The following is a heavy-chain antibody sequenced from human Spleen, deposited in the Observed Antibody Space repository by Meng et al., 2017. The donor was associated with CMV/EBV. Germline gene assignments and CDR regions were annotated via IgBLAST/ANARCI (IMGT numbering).Heavy chain of an antibody. V-gene: IGHV1-2*06. CDR1: DYMFTDYY. CDR3: ARTENYYGSGSYNY. Sequence: ASVKVSCKASDYMFTDYYIHWVRQAPGQGLEWMGRINPKSGGTNYAQKFQGRVTMTRDTSISTAYMELSRLRSDDTAVYYCARTENYYGSGSYNYWGQGTLVTVSS. D-gene: IGHD3-10*01. J-gene: IGHJ4*02. CDR2: INPKSGGT.